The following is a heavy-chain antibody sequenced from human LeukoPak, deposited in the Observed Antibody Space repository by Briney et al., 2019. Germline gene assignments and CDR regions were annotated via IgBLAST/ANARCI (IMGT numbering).Heavy chain of an antibody. CDR1: GFIFYSYA. J-gene: IGHJ4*02. V-gene: IGHV3-23*01. CDR3: ARSLSDLDY. D-gene: IGHD3-3*02. Sequence: QPGGSLRLSCAASGFIFYSYAMNWVRRAPGKGLEWVSAISGSGGGTYYADSVKGRFTISRDNSKNTLYLQMNSLRAEDTALYYCARSLSDLDYWGQGTLVTVSS. CDR2: ISGSGGGT.